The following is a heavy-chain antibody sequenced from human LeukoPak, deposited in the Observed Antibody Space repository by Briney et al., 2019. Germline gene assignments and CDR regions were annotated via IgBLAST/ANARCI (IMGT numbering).Heavy chain of an antibody. CDR3: ARGGVSSWSPLDY. J-gene: IGHJ4*02. CDR2: ISYDGSNK. CDR1: GFTFSSYA. V-gene: IGHV3-30-3*01. Sequence: GGSLRLSCAASGFTFSSYAMHWVRQAPGKGLEWVAVISYDGSNKYYADSVKGRFTISRDNSKNTLYLQMNSLRAEDTAVYYCARGGVSSWSPLDYWGQGTLVTVSS. D-gene: IGHD6-13*01.